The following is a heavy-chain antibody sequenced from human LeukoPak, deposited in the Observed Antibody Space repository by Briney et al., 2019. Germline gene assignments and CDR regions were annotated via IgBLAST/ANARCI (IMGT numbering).Heavy chain of an antibody. CDR2: ISGSGGST. V-gene: IGHV3-23*01. D-gene: IGHD2-2*01. J-gene: IGHJ4*02. CDR3: AKECSSSTSCSGPLDY. Sequence: GGSLRLSCAASGFTFSSYAMSWVRQAPGKGLEWVSAISGSGGSTYYADSVKGRFTISRDNSKNTLYLQMNSLRAEDTAVYYCAKECSSSTSCSGPLDYWGQGTLVTVSS. CDR1: GFTFSSYA.